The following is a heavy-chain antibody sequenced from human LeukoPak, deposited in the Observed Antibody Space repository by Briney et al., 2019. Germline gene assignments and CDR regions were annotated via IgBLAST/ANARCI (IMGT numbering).Heavy chain of an antibody. D-gene: IGHD2-2*02. CDR3: ARDYSSCSSTSCYKSGFDP. Sequence: PSETLSLTCTVSGGSISSGGYYWSWIRQPPGKGLEWIGYIYYSGSTYYNPSLKSRVTISVDTSKNQFSLKLSSVTAADTAVYYCARDYSSCSSTSCYKSGFDPWGQGTLVTVSS. V-gene: IGHV4-30-4*01. CDR2: IYYSGST. J-gene: IGHJ5*02. CDR1: GGSISSGGYY.